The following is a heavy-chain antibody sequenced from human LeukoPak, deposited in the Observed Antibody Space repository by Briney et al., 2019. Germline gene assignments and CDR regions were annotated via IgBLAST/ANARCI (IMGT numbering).Heavy chain of an antibody. J-gene: IGHJ4*02. D-gene: IGHD6-13*01. V-gene: IGHV4-61*01. CDR3: ARQPISSSWWPFDY. CDR1: GGSVSSGSYY. Sequence: SETLSLTCTVSGGSVSSGSYYWSWIRQPPGKGLEWIGYISYSGSTNYNPSLKSRVTISVDTSKNQFSLKLSSVTAADTAVYYCARQPISSSWWPFDYWGQGTLVTVSS. CDR2: ISYSGST.